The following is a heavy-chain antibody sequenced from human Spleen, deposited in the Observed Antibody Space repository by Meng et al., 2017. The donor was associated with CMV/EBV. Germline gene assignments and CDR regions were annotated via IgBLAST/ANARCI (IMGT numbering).Heavy chain of an antibody. D-gene: IGHD3-22*01. Sequence: YTFTDTYIHWIRQAPAQGLEWMGWINPDSGGTNYAQKFQGRVTMTRDTSIRTAYMELRRLRSDDTAVYYCARLNYYYDSSGRYNWFDPWGQGTLVTVSS. CDR1: YTFTDTY. CDR2: INPDSGGT. CDR3: ARLNYYYDSSGRYNWFDP. J-gene: IGHJ5*02. V-gene: IGHV1-2*02.